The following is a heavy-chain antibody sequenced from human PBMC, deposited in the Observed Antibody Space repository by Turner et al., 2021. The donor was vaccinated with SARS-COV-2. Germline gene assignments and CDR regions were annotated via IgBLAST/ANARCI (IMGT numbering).Heavy chain of an antibody. CDR2: IRGSGSGT. V-gene: IGHV3-23*01. CDR3: AKDVGVASLVGATADY. CDR1: GFTFSSYT. J-gene: IGHJ4*01. D-gene: IGHD1-26*01. Sequence: EVQLLESGGGLVQPGGSLRLSCAASGFTFSSYTMTWVRQAPGKGLQWVSAIRGSGSGTYYADSVKGRFTISGDNSKSTLYLQMSSLRAEDTAIYYCAKDVGVASLVGATADYWGQGTLVTVSS.